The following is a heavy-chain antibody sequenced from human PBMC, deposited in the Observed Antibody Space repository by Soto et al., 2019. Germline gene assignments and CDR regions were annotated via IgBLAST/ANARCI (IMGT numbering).Heavy chain of an antibody. Sequence: QVPLVQSGAEVKKPGSSVKVSCKASGGTFSSYAISWVRQAPGQGLEWMGGIIPLFRTSNYAHKFQGRVTVTADESTSTVYLELRSLRSDDTDVYYCARVDGGNIDYWGQGTLVTISS. CDR1: GGTFSSYA. CDR3: ARVDGGNIDY. V-gene: IGHV1-69*01. J-gene: IGHJ4*02. D-gene: IGHD3-16*01. CDR2: IIPLFRTS.